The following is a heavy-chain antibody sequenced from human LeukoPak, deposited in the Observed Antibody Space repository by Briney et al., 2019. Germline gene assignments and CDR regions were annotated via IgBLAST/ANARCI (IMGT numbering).Heavy chain of an antibody. CDR2: INSDGSST. D-gene: IGHD3-22*01. J-gene: IGHJ4*02. CDR1: GFTFSSYW. V-gene: IGHV3-74*01. CDR3: ARGSGGYYDPGFYDY. Sequence: HPGGSLRHSCAASGFTFSSYWMHWVRQAPGKGLVWVSRINSDGSSTSYADSEKGRFTISRDNAKNTLYLQMNSLRAEDTAVYYCARGSGGYYDPGFYDYWGQGTLVTVSS.